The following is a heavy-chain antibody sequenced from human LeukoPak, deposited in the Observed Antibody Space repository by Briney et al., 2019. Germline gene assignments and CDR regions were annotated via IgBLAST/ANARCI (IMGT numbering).Heavy chain of an antibody. D-gene: IGHD2-8*01. CDR2: IQYDGSSE. CDR1: RLTFSSYG. Sequence: GGSLRLSWAASRLTFSSYGMHWVRQAPGKGLGWVAYIQYDGSSEQYADSVKGRFSISRDSSKNILYLQMNSLRAEDTAVYYCAKDRCSNGVGCYYYYMDVWGKGTTVTISS. J-gene: IGHJ6*03. V-gene: IGHV3-30*02. CDR3: AKDRCSNGVGCYYYYMDV.